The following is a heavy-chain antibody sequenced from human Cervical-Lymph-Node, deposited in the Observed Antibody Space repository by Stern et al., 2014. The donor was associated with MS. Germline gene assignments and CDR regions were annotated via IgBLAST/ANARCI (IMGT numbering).Heavy chain of an antibody. Sequence: VQLVESGGAVVQPGRSLRLSCAASGFTFSSYGMHWVRPAPGKGLEWGTVISYDGTHKYYAASVKGRFTISRDNSKNTLHLQMNSVTPDDTAIYYCARDYEDTSMLFDHWGQGTLVTVSS. CDR3: ARDYEDTSMLFDH. J-gene: IGHJ4*02. D-gene: IGHD2-8*01. CDR2: ISYDGTHK. V-gene: IGHV3-30*03. CDR1: GFTFSSYG.